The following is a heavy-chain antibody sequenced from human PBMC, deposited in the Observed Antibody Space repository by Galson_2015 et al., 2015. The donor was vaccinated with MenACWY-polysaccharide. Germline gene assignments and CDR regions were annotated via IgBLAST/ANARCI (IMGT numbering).Heavy chain of an antibody. V-gene: IGHV3-7*03. CDR3: AFLGEEAGNPVY. CDR1: GFTFSNYW. J-gene: IGHJ4*02. Sequence: SLRLSCAASGFTFSNYWMSWVRQAPGKGLEWVANIKQDGSQKYYVDSVKGRFSISRDNAKHSLYLQMNSLRADDTAVYYCAFLGEEAGNPVYWGQGTLVTVSS. CDR2: IKQDGSQK. D-gene: IGHD3-10*01.